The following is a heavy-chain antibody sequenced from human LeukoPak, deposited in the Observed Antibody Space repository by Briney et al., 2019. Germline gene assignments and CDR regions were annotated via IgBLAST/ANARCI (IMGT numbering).Heavy chain of an antibody. V-gene: IGHV3-23*01. J-gene: IGHJ4*02. D-gene: IGHD6-13*01. CDR3: AKPLSAASGTDFHY. CDR2: ISGSGGNT. Sequence: GGSLRLSCAASGFTFSSYAMSWVRQAPGKGLEWVSTISGSGGNTYYADSVKGRFTISRDISKNTLYLQMNSLRAEDTAVYYCAKPLSAASGTDFHYWGQGTLVTVSS. CDR1: GFTFSSYA.